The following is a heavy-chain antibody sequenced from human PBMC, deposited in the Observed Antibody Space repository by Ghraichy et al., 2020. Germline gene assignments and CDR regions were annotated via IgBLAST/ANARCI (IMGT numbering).Heavy chain of an antibody. CDR3: ASSSGMLKEWVSPFGY. D-gene: IGHD3-16*01. CDR2: IYHSGST. CDR1: GGSISSSNW. J-gene: IGHJ4*02. V-gene: IGHV4-4*02. Sequence: SETLSLTCAVSGGSISSSNWWSWVRQPPGKGLEWIGEIYHSGSTNYNPSLKSRVTISVDKSKNQFSLKLSSVTAADTAVYYCASSSGMLKEWVSPFGYWGQGTLVTVSS.